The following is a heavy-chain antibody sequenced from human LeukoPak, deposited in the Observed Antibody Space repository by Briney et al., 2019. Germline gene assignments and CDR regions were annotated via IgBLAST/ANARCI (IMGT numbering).Heavy chain of an antibody. CDR1: GGSISSSSYY. V-gene: IGHV4-39*01. CDR2: IYYSGST. Sequence: SETLSLTCTLSGGSISSSSYYWGWIRQPPGKGLEWIGSIYYSGSTYYNPSLKSRVTISVDTSKNQFSLKLSSVTAADTAVYYCARRSRTPFDYWGQGTLVTVSS. CDR3: ARRSRTPFDY. J-gene: IGHJ4*02.